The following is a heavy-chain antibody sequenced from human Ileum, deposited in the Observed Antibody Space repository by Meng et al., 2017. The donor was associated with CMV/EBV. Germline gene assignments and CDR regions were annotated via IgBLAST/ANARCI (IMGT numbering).Heavy chain of an antibody. D-gene: IGHD3-10*01. CDR1: GVSFSGSY. CDR3: AKGVAYNRDY. V-gene: IGHV4-34*01. J-gene: IGHJ4*02. CDR2: ISHSGIT. Sequence: GSLRLSCVVHGVSFSGSYWSWIRQPPGKGLEWIGEISHSGITKYNPSLKSRVTISGDVSKNQFTLKLTSVTAADTAVYYCAKGVAYNRDYWGQGTLVTVSS.